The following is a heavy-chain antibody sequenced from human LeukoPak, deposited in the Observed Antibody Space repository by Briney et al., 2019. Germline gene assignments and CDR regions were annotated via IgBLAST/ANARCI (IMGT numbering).Heavy chain of an antibody. CDR3: ATPIIAVAGSYFDY. CDR1: GYTFTDYY. CDR2: VDPEDGET. J-gene: IGHJ4*02. D-gene: IGHD6-19*01. Sequence: ASVKVSCKVSGYTFTDYYMHWVQQAPGKGLEWMGLVDPEDGETIYAEKFQGRVTITADTSTDTAYMELSSLRSEDTAVYFLATPIIAVAGSYFDYSGQGTLVTMSS. V-gene: IGHV1-69-2*01.